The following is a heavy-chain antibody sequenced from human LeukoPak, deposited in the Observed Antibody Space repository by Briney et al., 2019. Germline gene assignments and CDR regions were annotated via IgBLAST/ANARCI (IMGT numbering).Heavy chain of an antibody. V-gene: IGHV4-59*01. CDR3: ASLVKNYFDY. D-gene: IGHD3-10*01. CDR2: IYYSGST. CDR1: GGSISYY. J-gene: IGHJ4*02. Sequence: TSETLSLTCTVSGGSISYYWSWIRQPPGKGLEWIGYIYYSGSTNYNPSLKSRVTISVDTSKNQFSLKLSSVTAADTAVYYCASLVKNYFDYWGQGTLVTVSS.